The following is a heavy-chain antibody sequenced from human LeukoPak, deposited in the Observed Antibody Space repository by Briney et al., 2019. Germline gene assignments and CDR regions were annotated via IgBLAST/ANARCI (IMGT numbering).Heavy chain of an antibody. CDR3: ASRIGYSYGIDY. V-gene: IGHV4-59*06. D-gene: IGHD5-18*01. Sequence: PSETLSLTCTVSGGSISSYYWSWIRQPPGKGLEWIGYIYYSGSTYYNPSLKSRVTISEDTSKNQFSLKLSSVTAADTAVYYCASRIGYSYGIDYWGQGTLVTVSS. J-gene: IGHJ4*02. CDR1: GGSISSYY. CDR2: IYYSGST.